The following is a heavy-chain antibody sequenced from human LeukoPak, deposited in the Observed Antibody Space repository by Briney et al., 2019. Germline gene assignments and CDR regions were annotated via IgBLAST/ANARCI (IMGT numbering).Heavy chain of an antibody. V-gene: IGHV1-69*06. CDR1: GGTFSSYA. CDR2: IIPIFGTT. CDR3: ARVVGLTGYSSSWYSGYYYYMDV. Sequence: SVTVSYKASGGTFSSYAISWVRQAPGQGREWMGGIIPIFGTTNYAQKFQDRVTITADKSTSTAYMELSSLRSEDTAVYYCARVVGLTGYSSSWYSGYYYYMDVWGKGTTVTVSS. J-gene: IGHJ6*03. D-gene: IGHD6-13*01.